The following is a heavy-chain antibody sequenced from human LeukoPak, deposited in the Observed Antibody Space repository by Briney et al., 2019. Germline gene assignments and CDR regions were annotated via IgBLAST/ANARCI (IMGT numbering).Heavy chain of an antibody. J-gene: IGHJ4*02. Sequence: SETLSLTCTVSGGSISSSSYYWGWIRQPPGKGLEWIGSIYYSGSTYYNPSLKSRVTISVDTSKNQFSLKLSSVTAADTAEYYCARRGRDGYNPVFDYWGQGTLVTVSS. CDR2: IYYSGST. CDR3: ARRGRDGYNPVFDY. D-gene: IGHD5-24*01. V-gene: IGHV4-39*01. CDR1: GGSISSSSYY.